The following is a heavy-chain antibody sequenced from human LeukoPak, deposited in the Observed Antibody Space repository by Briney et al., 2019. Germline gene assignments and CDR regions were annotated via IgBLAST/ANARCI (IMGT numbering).Heavy chain of an antibody. V-gene: IGHV4-4*07. J-gene: IGHJ6*03. CDR1: GGSISSYY. Sequence: SETLSLTCTVSGGSISSYYWSWMWQPAGKGLEWIGRISTSGSTNYNPSLKSRVTMSVDTSKNQFSLTLSSVTAADTAVYYCARDDGSGPYYYYMDVWGKGTTVTVSS. D-gene: IGHD3-10*01. CDR2: ISTSGST. CDR3: ARDDGSGPYYYYMDV.